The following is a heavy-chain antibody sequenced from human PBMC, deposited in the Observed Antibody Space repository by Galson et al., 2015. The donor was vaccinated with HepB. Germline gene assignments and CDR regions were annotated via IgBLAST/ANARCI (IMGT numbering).Heavy chain of an antibody. CDR1: GFTFSSYA. V-gene: IGHV3-30-3*01. D-gene: IGHD1-26*01. CDR2: ISYDGSNK. CDR3: ARVRRVGAYYYYYMDV. J-gene: IGHJ6*03. Sequence: SLRLSCAASGFTFSSYAMHWVRQAPGKGLEWVAVISYDGSNKYYADSVKGRFTISRDNSKNTLYLQMNSLRAEDTAVYYCARVRRVGAYYYYYMDVWGKGTTVTVSS.